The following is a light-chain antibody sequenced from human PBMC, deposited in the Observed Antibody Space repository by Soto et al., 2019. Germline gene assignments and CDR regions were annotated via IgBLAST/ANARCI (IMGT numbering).Light chain of an antibody. J-gene: IGKJ1*01. CDR1: QRVGIY. Sequence: EIVMAQSPASLSVSPGERAALCCRASQRVGIYVAWYQLPAGQAPRLLIYGAFARATGIPVRFRGSASGTEFTLTISSLQPEDFTVYYCQQYHKWPLTFGQGTKVDIK. CDR3: QQYHKWPLT. V-gene: IGKV3-15*01. CDR2: GAF.